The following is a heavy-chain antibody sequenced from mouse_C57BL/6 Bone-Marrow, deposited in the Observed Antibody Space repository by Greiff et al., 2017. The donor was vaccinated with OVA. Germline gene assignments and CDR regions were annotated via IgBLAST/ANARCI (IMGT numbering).Heavy chain of an antibody. V-gene: IGHV1-61*01. CDR3: ARTEYYGSRCYFDY. J-gene: IGHJ2*01. D-gene: IGHD1-1*01. CDR2: IYPSDSET. CDR1: GYTFTSYW. Sequence: QVQLQQPGAELVRPGSSVKLSCKASGYTFTSYWMDWVKQRPGQGLEWIGNIYPSDSETHYNQKFKDKATLTVDKSSSTAYMQLSSLTSEDSAVYYCARTEYYGSRCYFDYWGQGTTLTVSS.